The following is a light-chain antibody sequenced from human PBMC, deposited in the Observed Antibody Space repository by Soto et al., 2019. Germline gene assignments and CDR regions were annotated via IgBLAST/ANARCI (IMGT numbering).Light chain of an antibody. CDR3: QQYGSSFMYT. J-gene: IGKJ2*01. CDR2: DAS. CDR1: QSVSSSY. V-gene: IGKV3-20*01. Sequence: EIVMTQSPATLSVSPGERATLSCRASQSVSSSYLAWYQQKPGQAPRLLIYDASTRATGIPDRFSGSGSGTDFTLTISRLEPEDFALYYCQQYGSSFMYTFGQGTKVDIK.